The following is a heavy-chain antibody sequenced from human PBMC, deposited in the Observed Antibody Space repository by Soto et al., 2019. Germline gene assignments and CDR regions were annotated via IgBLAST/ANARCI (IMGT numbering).Heavy chain of an antibody. V-gene: IGHV3-23*01. J-gene: IGHJ1*01. D-gene: IGHD3-10*01. CDR2: NSGSDGHA. CDR1: GFSMGSFA. CDR3: ARGSYLDY. Sequence: VSLRLSCAAWGFSMGSFAPSWVRQAPGKGLEWVSTNSGSDGHAFYADSVKGRFSISRDTSQSTLYLQMNTLRADDTAMYYWARGSYLDYWGQGTGVTVSS.